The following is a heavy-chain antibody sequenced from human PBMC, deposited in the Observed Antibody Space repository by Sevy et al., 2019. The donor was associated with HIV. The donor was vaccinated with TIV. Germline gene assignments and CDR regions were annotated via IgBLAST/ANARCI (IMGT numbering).Heavy chain of an antibody. J-gene: IGHJ5*02. D-gene: IGHD3-3*01. V-gene: IGHV5-51*01. Sequence: GESLKISCKGSGYSFTSYWIGWVRQMPGKGLEWMGIIYPGDSDTRYSPSFQGQVTISADKSISTAYLQWSSLKASDTAMYYCARDAYYDFWSGSPPGGARFDPWGQGTLVTVSS. CDR3: ARDAYYDFWSGSPPGGARFDP. CDR2: IYPGDSDT. CDR1: GYSFTSYW.